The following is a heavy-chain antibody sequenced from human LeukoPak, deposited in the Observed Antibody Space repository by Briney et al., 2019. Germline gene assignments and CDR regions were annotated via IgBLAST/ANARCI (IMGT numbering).Heavy chain of an antibody. CDR3: AKDVSGEFISWFDP. J-gene: IGHJ5*02. D-gene: IGHD3-10*02. CDR2: ISKSGAAS. V-gene: IGHV3-23*01. CDR1: GFTFSNYA. Sequence: PGGSLRLSCAASGFTFSNYAMNWVRQAPGKGLEWVSFISKSGAASDYADSVKGRFTISRDNSKDTLYLQMNSLRAEDTALYYCAKDVSGEFISWFDPWGQGTLVTVSS.